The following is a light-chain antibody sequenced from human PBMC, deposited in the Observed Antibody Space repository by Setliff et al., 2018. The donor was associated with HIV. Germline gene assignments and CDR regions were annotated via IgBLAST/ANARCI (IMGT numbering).Light chain of an antibody. V-gene: IGLV1-40*01. Sequence: QSVLTQPPSVSGAPGQRVTIYCSGSSSNVGTGFGVQWYQQFPGEAPKLLIHDPNSRPTEVPVRFSDSKSGASASLAINGLVAEDEADYYCQSYDSRLNGYVFGTGTKVTVL. CDR3: QSYDSRLNGYV. CDR2: DPN. CDR1: SSNVGTGFG. J-gene: IGLJ1*01.